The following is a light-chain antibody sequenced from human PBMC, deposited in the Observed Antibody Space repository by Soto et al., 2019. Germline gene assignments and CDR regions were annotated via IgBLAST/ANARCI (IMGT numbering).Light chain of an antibody. Sequence: LTQPASVSGSPGQSITISCTGSSSDVGAYNYVSWFQQHPGKAPKLMIYEVSNRPSGVSNRFSGSKSGNTASLTISGLQAEDEADYYCSSYTSSTTYVFGTGTKVTVL. CDR1: SSDVGAYNY. CDR3: SSYTSSTTYV. CDR2: EVS. J-gene: IGLJ1*01. V-gene: IGLV2-14*01.